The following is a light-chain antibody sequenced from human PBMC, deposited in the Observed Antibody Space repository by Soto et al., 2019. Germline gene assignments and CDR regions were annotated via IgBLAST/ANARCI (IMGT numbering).Light chain of an antibody. J-gene: IGKJ4*01. CDR2: DAS. CDR1: QSVSNY. CDR3: QQRSNWPPRIT. V-gene: IGKV3-11*01. Sequence: DIVLTQSPATLSLSPGERATLSCRASQSVSNYLAWYQQKPGLAPRLLIYDASNRATGIPARFSGSGSGTDFTLTISSLEPEDFAVYYCQQRSNWPPRITFGGGTKVEIK.